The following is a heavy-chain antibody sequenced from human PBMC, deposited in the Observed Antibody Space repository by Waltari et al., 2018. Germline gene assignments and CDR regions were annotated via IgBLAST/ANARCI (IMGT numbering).Heavy chain of an antibody. CDR3: ARSATCDGSTACDLVAD. CDR1: AGSVRSGPHS. D-gene: IGHD3-10*01. Sequence: QVQLRESGPGLVEPAQTLSLTCTISAGSVRSGPHSWSWIPQPAGKPLVGSGRVHTRGETEYNSSLKSRVTIVIDTSKNQFSLRRSSVTAADTAVYYCARSATCDGSTACDLVADWGQGQLVTVSS. CDR2: VHTRGET. V-gene: IGHV4-61*02. J-gene: IGHJ4*02.